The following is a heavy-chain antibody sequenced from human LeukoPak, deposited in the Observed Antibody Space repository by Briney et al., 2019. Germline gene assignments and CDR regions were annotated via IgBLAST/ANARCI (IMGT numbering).Heavy chain of an antibody. V-gene: IGHV3-23*01. Sequence: PGGSLRLSCAASGFTFSSYAMSWVRQAPGKGLEWVSGIGVGGTTYYADSVKGRLTISRDTSKNTLYLQMNSLRAEDTAVYYCAKAQGYYDCWGQGTLVTVSS. CDR2: IGVGGTT. D-gene: IGHD3-22*01. CDR3: AKAQGYYDC. J-gene: IGHJ4*02. CDR1: GFTFSSYA.